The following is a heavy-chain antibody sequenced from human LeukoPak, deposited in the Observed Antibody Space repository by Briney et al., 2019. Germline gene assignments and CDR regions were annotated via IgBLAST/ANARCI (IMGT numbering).Heavy chain of an antibody. CDR2: INHSGST. CDR3: ARELFSSSVHDAFDI. D-gene: IGHD6-6*01. CDR1: GGSISSGGYY. Sequence: SETLSLTCTVSGGSISSGGYYWSWIRQHPGKGLEWIGEINHSGSTNYNPSLKSRVNISVDTSKNQFSLKLSSVTAADTAVYYCARELFSSSVHDAFDIWGQGTMVTVSS. J-gene: IGHJ3*02. V-gene: IGHV4-39*07.